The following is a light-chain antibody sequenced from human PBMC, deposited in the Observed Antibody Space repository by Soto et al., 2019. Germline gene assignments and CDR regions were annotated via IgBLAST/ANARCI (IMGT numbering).Light chain of an antibody. CDR1: QGISSL. CDR3: QQANSFPLT. V-gene: IGKV1-12*01. Sequence: DIQMTQSPSSVSASVGDRVTITCRASQGISSLLAWYQQKPGKAPKLLTHTASSLHSGVPSRFSGSGSGTDFTLTSSSLQPEDFATYYCQQANSFPLTCGGGTKVEIK. CDR2: TAS. J-gene: IGKJ4*02.